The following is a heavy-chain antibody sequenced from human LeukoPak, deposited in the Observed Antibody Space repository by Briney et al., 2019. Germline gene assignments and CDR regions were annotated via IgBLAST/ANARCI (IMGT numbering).Heavy chain of an antibody. V-gene: IGHV4-38-2*02. Sequence: SETLSLTCTVSGYSIRSGYYWGWIRQPPGKGLEWIGIMYHSGITYYHPSLKSRVTISVDTSKNQFSLKLSSVTAADTAVYYCARVYSLVRQYFDYWGQGTLVTVSS. CDR3: ARVYSLVRQYFDY. J-gene: IGHJ4*02. CDR1: GYSIRSGYY. D-gene: IGHD2-21*01. CDR2: MYHSGIT.